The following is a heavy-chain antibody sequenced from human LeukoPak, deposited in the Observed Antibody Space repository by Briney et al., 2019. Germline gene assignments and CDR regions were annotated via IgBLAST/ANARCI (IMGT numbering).Heavy chain of an antibody. V-gene: IGHV4-39*07. CDR2: IYYSGST. J-gene: IGHJ5*02. CDR1: GGSISSSSYY. CDR3: ARGRREFDP. Sequence: SETLSLTCTVSGGSISSSSYYWGWIRQPPGKGLEWIGSIYYSGSTYNNPSLKSRVTISLDTSKNQFSRKLSSVTAADAAVYYCARGRREFDPWGQETLVTVSS.